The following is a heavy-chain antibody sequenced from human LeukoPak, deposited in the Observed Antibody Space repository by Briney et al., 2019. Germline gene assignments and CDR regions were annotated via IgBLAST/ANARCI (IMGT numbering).Heavy chain of an antibody. CDR2: INPSGGST. V-gene: IGHV1-46*01. CDR1: GYTFTSYY. CDR3: ARLDYDILTGGVDY. J-gene: IGHJ4*02. Sequence: ASVKVSCKASGYTFTSYYMHWVRQAPGQGLEWMGIINPSGGSTSYAQKFQGRVTITTDESTSTAYMELSSLRSEDTAVYYCARLDYDILTGGVDYWGQGTLVTVSS. D-gene: IGHD3-9*01.